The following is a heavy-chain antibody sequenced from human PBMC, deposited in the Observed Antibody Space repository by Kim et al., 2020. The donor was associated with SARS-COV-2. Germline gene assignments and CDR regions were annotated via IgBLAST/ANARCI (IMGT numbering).Heavy chain of an antibody. CDR1: GFTFSSYA. CDR3: VKDKMVNSGSFRLEGYYYGMDV. CDR2: ISSNGGST. D-gene: IGHD1-26*01. Sequence: GGSLRLSCSASGFTFSSYAMHWVRQAPGKGLEYVSAISSNGGSTYYADSVKGRFTISRDNSKNTLYLQMSSLRAEDTAVYYCVKDKMVNSGSFRLEGYYYGMDVWGQGTTVTVSS. J-gene: IGHJ6*02. V-gene: IGHV3-64D*06.